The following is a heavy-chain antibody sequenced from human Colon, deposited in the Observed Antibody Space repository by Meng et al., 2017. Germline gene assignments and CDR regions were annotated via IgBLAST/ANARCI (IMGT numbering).Heavy chain of an antibody. D-gene: IGHD3-16*01. CDR2: INPNSGGA. Sequence: QVRLGQAGAEVKRPGASVKVSCKASAYTFAGYYMHWVRQAPGQGLEWIGRINPNSGGANYAQKFQGRDTMTRDTSISTAYMELSRLRSDDTAVYYCAREGLVGDLRYFDLWGRGTLVTVSS. CDR1: AYTFAGYY. J-gene: IGHJ2*01. V-gene: IGHV1-2*06. CDR3: AREGLVGDLRYFDL.